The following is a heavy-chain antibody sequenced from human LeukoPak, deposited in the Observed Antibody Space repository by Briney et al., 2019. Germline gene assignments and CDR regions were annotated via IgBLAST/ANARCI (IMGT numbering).Heavy chain of an antibody. CDR2: IYYSGST. Sequence: RSYGMSWVRQPPGKVLEWIGIIYYSGSTYYNPSLKSRVTISVDTSKNQFSLELTSVTAADTAVYYCARRRYDASGYYPSRGRYFDYWGQGTLVTVSS. CDR1: RSYG. J-gene: IGHJ4*02. V-gene: IGHV4-39*07. CDR3: ARRRYDASGYYPSRGRYFDY. D-gene: IGHD3-22*01.